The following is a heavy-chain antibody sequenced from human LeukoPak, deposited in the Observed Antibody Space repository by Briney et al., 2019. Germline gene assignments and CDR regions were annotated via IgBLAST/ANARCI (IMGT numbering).Heavy chain of an antibody. CDR1: GYTFTNYG. J-gene: IGHJ6*02. D-gene: IGHD3-10*01. CDR3: ARTGPDYYGSGSYPLHYYGMDF. Sequence: ASVKVSCTASGYTFTNYGISWVRQAPGQGLEWMMWVNVYNGKREYAQKFQGRVTLTTDTSTTTAYMELRSLRFDDTAVYYCARTGPDYYGSGSYPLHYYGMDFWGQGTTVTVAS. V-gene: IGHV1-18*04. CDR2: VNVYNGKR.